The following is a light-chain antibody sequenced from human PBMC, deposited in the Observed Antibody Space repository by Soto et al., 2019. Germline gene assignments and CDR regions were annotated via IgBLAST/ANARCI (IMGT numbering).Light chain of an antibody. CDR3: AAWDDSRSGLVV. V-gene: IGLV1-47*02. Sequence: QPVLTQPPSASGTPGQRVTISCSGSSSNIGSNYVYWYQQLPGTAPKLLIYSNNQRPSGVPDRFSGSKSGTSASLAISGIRSEDEADYYCAAWDDSRSGLVVFGGGTKLTVL. CDR2: SNN. J-gene: IGLJ2*01. CDR1: SSNIGSNY.